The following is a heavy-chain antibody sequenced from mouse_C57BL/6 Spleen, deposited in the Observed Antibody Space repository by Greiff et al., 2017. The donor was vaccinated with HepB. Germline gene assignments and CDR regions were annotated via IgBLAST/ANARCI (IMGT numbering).Heavy chain of an antibody. J-gene: IGHJ3*01. CDR1: GFTFSDYG. CDR3: ARREDSWFAY. Sequence: EVQGVESGGGLVQPGGSLKLSCAASGFTFSDYGMAWVRQAPRKGPEWVAFISNLAYSIYYADTVTGRFTISRENAKNTLYLEMSSLRSEDTAMYYCARREDSWFAYWGQGTLVTVSA. CDR2: ISNLAYSI. V-gene: IGHV5-15*01.